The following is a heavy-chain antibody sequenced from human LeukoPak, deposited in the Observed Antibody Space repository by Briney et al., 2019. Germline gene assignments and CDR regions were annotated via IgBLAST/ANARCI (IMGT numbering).Heavy chain of an antibody. J-gene: IGHJ4*02. Sequence: GGSLRLSCAVSGFTFSNYAMHWVRQAPGKGLEWVVVMSYGGSNKYYADSVKGRFTISRDNSKSTLYLQMNSLRTEDTAVYYCARDLSGGFSGFGVFDYWGQGTLVTVSS. D-gene: IGHD6-19*01. V-gene: IGHV3-30*04. CDR2: MSYGGSNK. CDR3: ARDLSGGFSGFGVFDY. CDR1: GFTFSNYA.